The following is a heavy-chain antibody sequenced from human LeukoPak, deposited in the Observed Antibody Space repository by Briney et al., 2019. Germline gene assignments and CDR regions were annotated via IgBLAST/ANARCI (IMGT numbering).Heavy chain of an antibody. CDR3: AKDRVLRYFDWSVLPDAFDI. D-gene: IGHD3-9*01. J-gene: IGHJ3*02. CDR2: ISSSSSYI. CDR1: GFTFSSYN. Sequence: GGSLRLSCAASGFTFSSYNMNWVRQAPGKGLEWVSSISSSSSYIYYADSVKGRFTISRDNAKNSLYLQMNSLRAEDTAVYYCAKDRVLRYFDWSVLPDAFDIWGQGTMVTVSS. V-gene: IGHV3-21*01.